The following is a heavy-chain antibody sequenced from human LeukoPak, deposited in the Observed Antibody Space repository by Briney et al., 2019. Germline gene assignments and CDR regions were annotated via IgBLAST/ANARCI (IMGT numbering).Heavy chain of an antibody. V-gene: IGHV1-2*02. CDR2: INPNSGGT. Sequence: ASVKVSCKASGYTFTGYYMHWVRQAPGQGLEWMGWINPNSGGTNYAQKFQGRVTMTRDTSISTAYMELSRLRSDDTAVYYCARDSLSYGSGSEAWTYWGQGTLVTVSS. CDR1: GYTFTGYY. J-gene: IGHJ4*02. CDR3: ARDSLSYGSGSEAWTY. D-gene: IGHD3-10*01.